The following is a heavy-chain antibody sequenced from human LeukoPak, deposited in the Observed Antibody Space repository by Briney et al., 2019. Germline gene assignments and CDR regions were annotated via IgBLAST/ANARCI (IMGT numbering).Heavy chain of an antibody. CDR1: GYAFADYF. CDR3: ARDVSSTPNWEFDY. Sequence: ASVKVSCKTSGYAFADYFIHWVRQAPGQGLEWMGRINANSGGTEYEQKFQGRVTMTRDTSISTAYVEVNWLISDDTAIYYCARDVSSTPNWEFDYWGQGTLVTVSS. V-gene: IGHV1-2*06. D-gene: IGHD1-26*01. CDR2: INANSGGT. J-gene: IGHJ4*02.